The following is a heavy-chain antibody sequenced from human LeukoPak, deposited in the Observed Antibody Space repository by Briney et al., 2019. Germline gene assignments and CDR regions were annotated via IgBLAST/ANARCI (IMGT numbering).Heavy chain of an antibody. CDR3: ARDARAFDI. CDR2: INPSGGST. CDR1: GYTFTSYY. J-gene: IGHJ3*02. V-gene: IGHV1-46*01. Sequence: ASVTVSCTASGYTFTSYYMHWVRQAPGQGLEWMGIINPSGGSTSYAQKFQGRVTMTSDMSTSTVYMELSSLRSEDTAVYYCARDARAFDIWGQGTMVTVSS. D-gene: IGHD6-6*01.